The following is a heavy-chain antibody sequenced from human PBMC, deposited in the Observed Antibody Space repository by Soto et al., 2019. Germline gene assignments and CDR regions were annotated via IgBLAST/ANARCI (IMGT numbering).Heavy chain of an antibody. D-gene: IGHD2-21*01. Sequence: SETLSLTCAVSGGSISSGGYSWSWIRQPPGKGLEWIGYIYHSGSTYYNPSLKSRVTISVDRSKNQFSLKLSSVTAADTAVYYCARGPPHSHWGQGTLVTVSS. CDR3: ARGPPHSH. J-gene: IGHJ4*02. V-gene: IGHV4-30-2*01. CDR2: IYHSGST. CDR1: GGSISSGGYS.